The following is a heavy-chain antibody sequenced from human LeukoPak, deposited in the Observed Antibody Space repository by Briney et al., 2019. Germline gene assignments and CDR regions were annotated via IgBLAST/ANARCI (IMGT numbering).Heavy chain of an antibody. D-gene: IGHD5-24*01. CDR2: IQQGGSPK. CDR1: EFTSSSYW. CDR3: ARIRGDGSTFEY. J-gene: IGHJ4*02. V-gene: IGHV3-7*01. Sequence: GGSLRLSCAASEFTSSSYWMRWVGQAPGKGLEGVANIQQGGSPKYYVDSVKGRFTISRDDAKNSLYLQMDSLRAEDTAVYFCARIRGDGSTFEYWGRGTLVTVSS.